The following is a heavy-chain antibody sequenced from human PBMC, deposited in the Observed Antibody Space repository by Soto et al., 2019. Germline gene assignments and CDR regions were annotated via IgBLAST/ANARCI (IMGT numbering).Heavy chain of an antibody. V-gene: IGHV3-30-3*01. CDR2: ISYDGSNK. Sequence: QVQLVESGGGVVQPGRSLRLSCAASGFTFSSYAMHWVRQAPGKGLEWVAVISYDGSNKYYADSVKGRFTISRDNSKNTLYLQMNSLRAEDTAVYYCARQYSGYDYYYYYGMDVWGQGTTVTVSS. CDR1: GFTFSSYA. D-gene: IGHD5-12*01. CDR3: ARQYSGYDYYYYYGMDV. J-gene: IGHJ6*02.